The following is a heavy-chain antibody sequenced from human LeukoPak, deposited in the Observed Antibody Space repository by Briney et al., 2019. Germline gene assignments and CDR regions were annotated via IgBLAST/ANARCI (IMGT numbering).Heavy chain of an antibody. J-gene: IGHJ3*01. CDR2: IYPGDSDT. Sequence: GESLKASCRGSGYLFTTYWIAWVRQIPGKGLEWMGIIYPGDSDTRYSPSFEGPITHLPDKSLNTAYLQSRSLKTSDTAMYLRARPRITGSSGDAFDVGGEGTRVSVSS. D-gene: IGHD2-8*02. CDR1: GYLFTTYW. CDR3: ARPRITGSSGDAFDV. V-gene: IGHV5-51*01.